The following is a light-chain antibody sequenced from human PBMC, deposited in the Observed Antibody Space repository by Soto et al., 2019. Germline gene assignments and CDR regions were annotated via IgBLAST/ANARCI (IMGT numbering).Light chain of an antibody. Sequence: EIVMTQSPATLSVSPGERATLSCRASQSVNINLAWYQQKPGQAPRLLIFGASSRANGIPARFSGSGSGTEFTLTIGSLQSEDFAVYYCQQYNDWPPTFGQGTKVDIK. J-gene: IGKJ1*01. V-gene: IGKV3-15*01. CDR3: QQYNDWPPT. CDR1: QSVNIN. CDR2: GAS.